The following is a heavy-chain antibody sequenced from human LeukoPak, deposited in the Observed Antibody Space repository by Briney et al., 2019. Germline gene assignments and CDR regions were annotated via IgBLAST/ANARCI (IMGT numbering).Heavy chain of an antibody. D-gene: IGHD2-2*01. J-gene: IGHJ3*02. CDR2: IYYSGST. CDR3: ARKLGYCSSTSCLDAFDI. Sequence: SETLSLTCTVSGGSISSSSYYWGWIRQPPGKGLEWIGSIYYSGSTYYNPSLKSRVTLSVDTSKNQFSLKLSSVTAADTAVYYCARKLGYCSSTSCLDAFDIWGQGTMVTVSS. CDR1: GGSISSSSYY. V-gene: IGHV4-39*01.